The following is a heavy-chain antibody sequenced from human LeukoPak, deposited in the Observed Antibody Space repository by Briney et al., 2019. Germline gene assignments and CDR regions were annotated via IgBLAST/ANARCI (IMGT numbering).Heavy chain of an antibody. Sequence: ASVKVSCKASGYTFTSYGISWVRQAPRQGLEWMGWISAYNGNTNYAQKLQGRVTMTTDTSTSTAYMELRSLRSDDTAVYYCARDRASSSWGSTFDYWGQGTLVTVSS. D-gene: IGHD6-13*01. J-gene: IGHJ4*02. CDR3: ARDRASSSWGSTFDY. V-gene: IGHV1-18*01. CDR2: ISAYNGNT. CDR1: GYTFTSYG.